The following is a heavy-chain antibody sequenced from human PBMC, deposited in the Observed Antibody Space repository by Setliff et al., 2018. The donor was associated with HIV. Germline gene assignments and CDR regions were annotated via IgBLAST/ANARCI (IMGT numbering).Heavy chain of an antibody. V-gene: IGHV4-61*02. Sequence: SETLSLTCTVSGGSISSGSYYWSWIRQPAGKGLEWIGRIYTSGSTNYNPSLKSRVTISVDTSKNTLYLQMNSLRAEDTAVYYCARDPFLAQGFWSGYYSDYWGQGTLVTVSS. CDR1: GGSISSGSYY. CDR3: ARDPFLAQGFWSGYYSDY. CDR2: IYTSGST. D-gene: IGHD3-3*01. J-gene: IGHJ4*02.